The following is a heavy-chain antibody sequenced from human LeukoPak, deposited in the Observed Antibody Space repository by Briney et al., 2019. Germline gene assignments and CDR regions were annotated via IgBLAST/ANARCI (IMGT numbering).Heavy chain of an antibody. D-gene: IGHD2-2*01. J-gene: IGHJ4*02. V-gene: IGHV1-69*13. CDR3: ARNVGYCSSTSCFPLFDY. Sequence: ASVKVSCKASGGTFSSYAISWVRQAPGQGLEWMGGIIPIFGTANYAQKFQGRVTITADESTSTAYMELSSLRSEDTPVYYCARNVGYCSSTSCFPLFDYWGQGPLVTVSS. CDR2: IIPIFGTA. CDR1: GGTFSSYA.